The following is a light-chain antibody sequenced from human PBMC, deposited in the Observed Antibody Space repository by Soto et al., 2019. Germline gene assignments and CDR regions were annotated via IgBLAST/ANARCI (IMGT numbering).Light chain of an antibody. Sequence: EIVLTQSPGTLSLSPREKTTPSCRASQSVSNNYLAWYQQKPGQAPRLLIYGASMRATGIPDRFSGSGSGTDFTLTISRLEPEDFAVYYCQQCGSSSTFGQGTRLEIK. J-gene: IGKJ5*01. CDR2: GAS. CDR1: QSVSNNY. CDR3: QQCGSSST. V-gene: IGKV3-20*01.